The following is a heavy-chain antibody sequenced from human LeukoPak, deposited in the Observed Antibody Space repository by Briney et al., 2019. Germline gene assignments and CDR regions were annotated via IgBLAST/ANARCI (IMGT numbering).Heavy chain of an antibody. CDR3: ARLMPPGDY. CDR2: ISYDGSNK. J-gene: IGHJ4*02. CDR1: GYTFNGYY. Sequence: SCKASGYTFNGYYKHWVRQAPGKGLEWVAVISYDGSNKYYADSVKGRFTISRDNSKNTLNLQMNNLRAEDTAIYYCARLMPPGDYWGQGTLVTVSS. V-gene: IGHV3-30-3*01. D-gene: IGHD2-2*01.